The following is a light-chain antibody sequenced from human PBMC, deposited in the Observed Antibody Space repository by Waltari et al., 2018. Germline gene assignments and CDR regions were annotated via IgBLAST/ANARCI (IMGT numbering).Light chain of an antibody. CDR3: NCRDSSGNHR. CDR1: SLKTYF. Sequence: SSELTQDPAVSVAVGQTVRIPCQGDSLKTYFAVWYQQKPGQAPLLVIYGRNDRPSGIPDRFFGASTGDKSSLTITGAQAEDEADYFCNCRDSSGNHRFGGGTKLTVL. CDR2: GRN. V-gene: IGLV3-19*01. J-gene: IGLJ2*01.